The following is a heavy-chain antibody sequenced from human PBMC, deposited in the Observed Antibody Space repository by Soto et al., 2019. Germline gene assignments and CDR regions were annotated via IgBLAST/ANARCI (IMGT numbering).Heavy chain of an antibody. CDR1: GFTFSSYA. J-gene: IGHJ4*02. D-gene: IGHD6-19*01. V-gene: IGHV3-30-3*01. CDR2: ISYDGSNK. CDR3: ARVQGGWYEGRVDY. Sequence: QVQLVESGGGVVQPGRSLRLSCAASGFTFSSYAMHWVRQAPGKGLEWVAVISYDGSNKYYADSVKGRFTISRDNSKNTLYLQMNSLRAEDTAVYYCARVQGGWYEGRVDYWGQGTLVTVSS.